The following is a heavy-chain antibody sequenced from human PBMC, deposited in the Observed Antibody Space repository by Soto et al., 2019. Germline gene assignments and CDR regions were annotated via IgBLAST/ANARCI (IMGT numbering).Heavy chain of an antibody. J-gene: IGHJ4*02. CDR2: IRNKANSYAT. CDR3: TSHSPEDMIRK. V-gene: IGHV3-73*02. D-gene: IGHD2-15*01. Sequence: EVQLVESGGGLVQPGGSLKLSCVASGFTFSGSAMHWVRQASGKGLEWVGRIRNKANSYATAYAASVKGRFTISRDDSNNTAYLQMNSLTTEDTAVYYCTSHSPEDMIRKWGQGTLVTVSS. CDR1: GFTFSGSA.